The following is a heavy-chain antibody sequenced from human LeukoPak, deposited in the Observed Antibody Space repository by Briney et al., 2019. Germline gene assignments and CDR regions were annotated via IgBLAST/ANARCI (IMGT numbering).Heavy chain of an antibody. CDR3: ARDRGSWSANWFDP. D-gene: IGHD6-13*01. Sequence: GGSLRLSCAASGFTVSSNYMSWVRQAPGKGLEWVAVIWYDGSNKYYADSVKGRFTISRDNSKNTLYLQMNSLRAEDTAVYYCARDRGSWSANWFDPWGQGTLVTVSS. J-gene: IGHJ5*02. CDR2: IWYDGSNK. V-gene: IGHV3-33*08. CDR1: GFTVSSNY.